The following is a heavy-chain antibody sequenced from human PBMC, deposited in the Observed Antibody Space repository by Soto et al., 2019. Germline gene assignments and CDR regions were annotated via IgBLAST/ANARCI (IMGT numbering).Heavy chain of an antibody. Sequence: GGSLRLSCAASGFTFDDYAMHWVRQAPGKGLEWVSGISWNSGSIGYADSVKGRFTISRDNAKNSLYLQMNSLRAEDTALYYCAKDAYSSSSLVPRFDPWGQGTLVTVSS. V-gene: IGHV3-9*01. CDR2: ISWNSGSI. CDR1: GFTFDDYA. D-gene: IGHD6-6*01. J-gene: IGHJ5*02. CDR3: AKDAYSSSSLVPRFDP.